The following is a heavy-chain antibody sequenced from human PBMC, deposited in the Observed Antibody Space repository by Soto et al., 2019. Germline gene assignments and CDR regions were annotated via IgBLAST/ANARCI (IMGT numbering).Heavy chain of an antibody. D-gene: IGHD5-18*01. V-gene: IGHV4-59*01. CDR2: IYYSGST. CDR1: GGSISSYY. CDR3: ARDRLGIHPGYSVYGMDV. J-gene: IGHJ6*02. Sequence: PSETLSLTCPVSGGSISSYYWSWIRQPPGKGLEWIGYIYYSGSTNYNPSLKSRVTISVDTSKNQFSLKLSSVTAADTAVYYCARDRLGIHPGYSVYGMDVWGQGTTVTVSS.